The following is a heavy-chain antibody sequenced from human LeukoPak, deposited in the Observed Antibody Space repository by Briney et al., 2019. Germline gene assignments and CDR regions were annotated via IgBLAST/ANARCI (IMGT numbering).Heavy chain of an antibody. CDR2: ISTSGRYT. CDR1: GFTFSSYS. D-gene: IGHD6-13*01. CDR3: ARGYSSSWYQFEY. J-gene: IGHJ4*02. Sequence: PGGSLRLSCAGSGFTFSSYSMNWVRQAPGKGLEWVSSISTSGRYTHYADSVKGRFTISRDNAKNSLYLQMNSLRADDTAVYYCARGYSSSWYQFEYWGQGTLVTVSS. V-gene: IGHV3-21*01.